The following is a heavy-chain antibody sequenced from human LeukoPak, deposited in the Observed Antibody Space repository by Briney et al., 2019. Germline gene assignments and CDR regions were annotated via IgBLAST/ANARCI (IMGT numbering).Heavy chain of an antibody. CDR1: GHTFTSYD. J-gene: IGHJ4*02. Sequence: ASVKVSCKASGHTFTSYDINWVRQATGQGLEWMGWMNPNSGNTGYAQKFQGRVTMTRNTSISTAYMELSSLRSEDTAVYYCARGGSYYYGSGNELDYWGQGTLVTVSS. D-gene: IGHD3-10*01. CDR2: MNPNSGNT. V-gene: IGHV1-8*01. CDR3: ARGGSYYYGSGNELDY.